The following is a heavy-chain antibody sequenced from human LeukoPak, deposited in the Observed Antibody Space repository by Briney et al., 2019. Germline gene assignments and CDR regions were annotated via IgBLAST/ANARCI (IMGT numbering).Heavy chain of an antibody. CDR3: ASHYGGYAY. D-gene: IGHD4-23*01. J-gene: IGHJ4*02. V-gene: IGHV4-39*07. CDR2: IYYSGST. Sequence: PSETLSLTCTVSGASISSSNYYWGWIRQPPGKGLEWIGHIYYSGSTYYNPSLKRRGTISVDTSKNQFSLKLCSVTAADTAVYYCASHYGGYAYWGQGTLVTVSS. CDR1: GASISSSNYY.